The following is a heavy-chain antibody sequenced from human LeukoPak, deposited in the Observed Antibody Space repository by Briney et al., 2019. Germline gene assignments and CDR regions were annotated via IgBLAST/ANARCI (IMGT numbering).Heavy chain of an antibody. D-gene: IGHD4-17*01. CDR3: AREITVTTYNLWTSEGRFDP. CDR1: GGSISSGSYY. Sequence: SQTLSLTCTVSGGSISSGSYYWSWIRQPAGKGLEWIGRIYTSGSTNYNLSLKSRVTISVDTSKNQFSLKLSSVTAADTAVYYCAREITVTTYNLWTSEGRFDPWGQGTLVTVCS. V-gene: IGHV4-61*02. CDR2: IYTSGST. J-gene: IGHJ5*02.